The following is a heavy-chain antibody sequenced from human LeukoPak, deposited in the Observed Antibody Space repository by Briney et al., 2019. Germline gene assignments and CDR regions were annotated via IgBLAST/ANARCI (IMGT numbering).Heavy chain of an antibody. V-gene: IGHV1-18*01. CDR1: GYTFTSYG. CDR3: ARVTLKSTTTRFTLAGDYFDY. Sequence: ASVTVSFKSSGYTFTSYGITWVRQAPGQRLEWMGWITTYNGDTNYAQNLQGRVTMTTDTSTSTAYMDLRSLRSDDTAVYYCARVTLKSTTTRFTLAGDYFDYWGQGTLVTVSS. D-gene: IGHD1-26*01. J-gene: IGHJ4*02. CDR2: ITTYNGDT.